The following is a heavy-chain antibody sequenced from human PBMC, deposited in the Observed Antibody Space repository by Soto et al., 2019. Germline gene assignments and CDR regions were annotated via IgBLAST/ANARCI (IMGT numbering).Heavy chain of an antibody. Sequence: QITLKESGPTLVKPTPTLTLTCTFPGVSLSTSGMGVGWVRQPPGTALQWLELIYWDDDKRYSPSLKSRLTITQDTSKDQVVLTMTNMEPVDTATYYCAYRRDYGGCGGSFDYWGQGTLVTVSS. CDR2: IYWDDDK. CDR3: AYRRDYGGCGGSFDY. D-gene: IGHD4-17*01. CDR1: GVSLSTSGMG. V-gene: IGHV2-5*02. J-gene: IGHJ4*02.